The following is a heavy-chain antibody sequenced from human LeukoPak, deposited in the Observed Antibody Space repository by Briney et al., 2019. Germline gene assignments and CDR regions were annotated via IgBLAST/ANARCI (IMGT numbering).Heavy chain of an antibody. CDR2: IIPIFGTA. CDR1: GGTFSSYA. CDR3: AREGAHIQAIDY. V-gene: IGHV1-69*13. D-gene: IGHD2-21*01. J-gene: IGHJ4*02. Sequence: ASLKVSCKASGGTFSSYAISWVRQAPGQGLEWMGGIIPIFGTANYAQKFQSRVTITADESTSTAYMELSSLRAEDTAVYYCAREGAHIQAIDYWGQGTLVTVSS.